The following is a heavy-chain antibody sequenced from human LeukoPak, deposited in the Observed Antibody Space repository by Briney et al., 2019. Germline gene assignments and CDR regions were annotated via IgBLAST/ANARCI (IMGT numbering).Heavy chain of an antibody. CDR2: ISGSGGST. V-gene: IGHV3-23*01. Sequence: GGSLRLSCAASGFTFSSYAMSWVRQAPGKGLEWVSAISGSGGSTYYADSVEGRFTISRDNSKNTLYLQMNSLRAEDTAVYYCAKDRSSWSTVGPVDYWGQGTLVTVSS. J-gene: IGHJ4*02. D-gene: IGHD6-13*01. CDR1: GFTFSSYA. CDR3: AKDRSSWSTVGPVDY.